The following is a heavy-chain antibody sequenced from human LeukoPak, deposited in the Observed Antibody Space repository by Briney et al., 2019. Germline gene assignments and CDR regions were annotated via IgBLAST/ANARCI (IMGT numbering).Heavy chain of an antibody. CDR1: GFTFSDEY. D-gene: IGHD4-17*01. CDR2: ISSDGSTI. V-gene: IGHV3-11*01. Sequence: PGGSLRLSCAASGFTFSDEYMSWIRQAPGKGPEWVSYISSDGSTIFYADSVKGRFTISRDNAKNSLFLQMNSLRAEDTAVYYCPRERTTVRYWGQGTLVTVSS. J-gene: IGHJ4*02. CDR3: PRERTTVRY.